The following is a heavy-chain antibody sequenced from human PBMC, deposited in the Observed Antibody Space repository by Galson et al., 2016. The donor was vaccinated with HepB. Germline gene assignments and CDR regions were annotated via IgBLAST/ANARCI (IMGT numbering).Heavy chain of an antibody. D-gene: IGHD1-26*01. V-gene: IGHV3-48*02. CDR1: GFTFSRYT. Sequence: SLRLSCEASGFTFSRYTMNWVRQAPGKGLEWVSYISSSSSTIYYADSVKGRFTISRDNAKNSLYLQVNSLRDEDTAVYYCARTLLPSGSYWYFDYWGQGTLVTVSS. CDR3: ARTLLPSGSYWYFDY. J-gene: IGHJ4*02. CDR2: ISSSSSTI.